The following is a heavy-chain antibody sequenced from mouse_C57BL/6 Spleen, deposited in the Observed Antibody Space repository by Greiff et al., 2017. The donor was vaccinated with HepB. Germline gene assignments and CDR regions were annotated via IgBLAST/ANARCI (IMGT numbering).Heavy chain of an antibody. CDR2: IDPSDSYT. D-gene: IGHD2-2*01. CDR3: ASPIYYGYGGFAY. V-gene: IGHV1-69*01. CDR1: GYTFTSYW. J-gene: IGHJ3*01. Sequence: QVQLQQPGAELVMPGASVKLSCKASGYTFTSYWMHWVKQRPGQGLEWIGEIDPSDSYTNYNQKFKGKSTLTVHKSSSTAYMQLSSLTSEDSAVYYCASPIYYGYGGFAYWGPGTLVTVSA.